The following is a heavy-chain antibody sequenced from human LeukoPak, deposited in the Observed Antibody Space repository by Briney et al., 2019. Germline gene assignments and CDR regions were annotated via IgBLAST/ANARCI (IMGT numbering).Heavy chain of an antibody. V-gene: IGHV3-64*01. CDR1: GFTFSIFD. CDR3: ARWVSTSCYDY. D-gene: IGHD2-2*01. J-gene: IGHJ4*02. Sequence: GGSLRLSCAASGFTFSIFDMHWVRQAPGKGLEYVSAISTDGSGTYYANSVKGRFTISRDNSKNTLYLQMGSLRPEDMAVYYCARWVSTSCYDYWGQGTLVTVSS. CDR2: ISTDGSGT.